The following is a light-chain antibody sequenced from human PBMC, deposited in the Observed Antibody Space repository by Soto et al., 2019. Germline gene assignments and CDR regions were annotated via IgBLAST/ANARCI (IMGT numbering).Light chain of an antibody. J-gene: IGLJ2*01. Sequence: QSALTQPASVSGSPGQSITISCTGTYSDVGSYNLVSWYQQHPGKAPKLMIYEVFRRPSGVTHRFSGSKSGNTASLTISGVQAEDEADYYCCSYGGADALLFGGGTQLTVL. CDR2: EVF. V-gene: IGLV2-23*02. CDR1: YSDVGSYNL. CDR3: CSYGGADALL.